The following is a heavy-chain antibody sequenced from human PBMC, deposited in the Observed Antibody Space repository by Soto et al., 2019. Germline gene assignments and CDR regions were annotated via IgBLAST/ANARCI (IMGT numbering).Heavy chain of an antibody. CDR3: ARAGSSSWYGYFDS. Sequence: PSETLSLTCTVSGGSISGYYWSWIRQPPGKGLEWIGYIYHSGSTNYNPSLKSRVTMSVATSKNEFSLKLTSVTAADTAVFYCARAGSSSWYGYFDSWGQGTLVTVSS. CDR2: IYHSGST. J-gene: IGHJ4*02. CDR1: GGSISGYY. V-gene: IGHV4-59*01. D-gene: IGHD6-13*01.